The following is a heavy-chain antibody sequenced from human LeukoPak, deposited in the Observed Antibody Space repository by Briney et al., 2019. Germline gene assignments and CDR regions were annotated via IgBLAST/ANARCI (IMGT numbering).Heavy chain of an antibody. Sequence: PGGSLRLSCTTSGFNFSIYPMTWVRQAPGKGLEWVSAISGSGGSTYYADSVKGRFTISRDNSKNTLYLQMNSLRAEDTAVYYCAKYYYGSGSYYKGLDYWGQGTLVTVSS. D-gene: IGHD3-10*01. J-gene: IGHJ4*02. V-gene: IGHV3-23*01. CDR2: ISGSGGST. CDR3: AKYYYGSGSYYKGLDY. CDR1: GFNFSIYP.